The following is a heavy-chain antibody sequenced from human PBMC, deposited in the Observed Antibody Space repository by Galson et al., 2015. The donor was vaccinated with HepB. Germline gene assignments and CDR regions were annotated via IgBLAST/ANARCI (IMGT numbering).Heavy chain of an antibody. J-gene: IGHJ4*02. V-gene: IGHV3-30*04. CDR3: ARTFYFDY. CDR1: GFTFSAYA. Sequence: SLRLSCAASGFTFSAYAMHWVRQAPGKGLEWVALVSSDESNKYYADSVRGRFTISRDNSRNTVYLQMNSLRAEDTAVYHCARTFYFDYWGQGTLVIVSS. CDR2: VSSDESNK.